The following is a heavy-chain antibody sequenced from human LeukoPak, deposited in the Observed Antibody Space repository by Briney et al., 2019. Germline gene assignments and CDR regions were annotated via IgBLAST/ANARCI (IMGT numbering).Heavy chain of an antibody. CDR3: AREQARSGQYYFDY. V-gene: IGHV4-59*01. CDR1: GGSISSYY. J-gene: IGHJ4*02. D-gene: IGHD3-10*01. Sequence: SETLSLTCTVSGGSISSYYWSWIRQPPGKGLEWIGYIYYSGSTNYNPSLKSRVTISVDTSKNQFSLKLSPVTAADTAVYYCAREQARSGQYYFDYWGQGTLVTVSS. CDR2: IYYSGST.